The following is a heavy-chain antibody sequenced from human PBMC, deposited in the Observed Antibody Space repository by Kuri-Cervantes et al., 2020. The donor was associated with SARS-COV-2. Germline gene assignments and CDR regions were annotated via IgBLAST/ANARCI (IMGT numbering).Heavy chain of an antibody. V-gene: IGHV1-2*04. CDR2: INPNSGGT. D-gene: IGHD3-22*01. CDR3: ARSTHFRRLVVISPLGAFDI. CDR1: GYTFTGYY. Sequence: ASVKVSCKASGYTFTGYYMYWVRQAPGQGLEWMGWINPNSGGTNYAQKFQGWVTMTRDTSISTVYMELSRLRSDDTAVYYCARSTHFRRLVVISPLGAFDIWGQGTMVTVSS. J-gene: IGHJ3*02.